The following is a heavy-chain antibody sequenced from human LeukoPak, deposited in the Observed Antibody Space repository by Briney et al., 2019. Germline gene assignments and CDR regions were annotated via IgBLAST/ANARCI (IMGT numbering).Heavy chain of an antibody. D-gene: IGHD3-3*01. Sequence: PSQTLSLTCTVSGGSISSGSYYWSWIRQPAGKGLEWIGRIYSSGSTNYNPSLKSRVTMSVDTSKNQFSLKLSSVTAADTAVYYCASPHYDFWSGYSYWGQGTLVTVSS. J-gene: IGHJ4*02. V-gene: IGHV4-61*02. CDR1: GGSISSGSYY. CDR2: IYSSGST. CDR3: ASPHYDFWSGYSY.